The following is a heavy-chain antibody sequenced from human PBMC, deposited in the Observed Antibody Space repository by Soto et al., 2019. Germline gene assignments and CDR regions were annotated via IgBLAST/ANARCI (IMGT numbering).Heavy chain of an antibody. D-gene: IGHD3-3*01. CDR2: MNPNSGNT. CDR3: ARSNRGSLNYDFWSGYPDAFEI. CDR1: GYTFTSYD. V-gene: IGHV1-8*01. J-gene: IGHJ3*02. Sequence: ASVKVSCKASGYTFTSYDINWVRQATGQGLEWMGWMNPNSGNTGYAQKFQGRVTMTRNTSISTAYMELSSLRSEDTAVYYCARSNRGSLNYDFWSGYPDAFEIWGQGTMVTVSS.